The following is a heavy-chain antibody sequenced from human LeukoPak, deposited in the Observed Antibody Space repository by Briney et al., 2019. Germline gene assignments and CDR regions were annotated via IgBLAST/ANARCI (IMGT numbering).Heavy chain of an antibody. CDR2: ISHSGST. J-gene: IGHJ4*02. D-gene: IGHD3-3*01. CDR1: GHSISSNYY. V-gene: IGHV4-38-2*02. CDR3: TRGTYYDFWSGYYSDY. Sequence: SETLSLTCSLSGHSISSNYYWGWIRQPPGKGLEWIGSISHSGSTYYNPSLKSRLTMSVDTSKNQLSLKLRSVTAADTAIYYCTRGTYYDFWSGYYSDYWGQGTPVAVSS.